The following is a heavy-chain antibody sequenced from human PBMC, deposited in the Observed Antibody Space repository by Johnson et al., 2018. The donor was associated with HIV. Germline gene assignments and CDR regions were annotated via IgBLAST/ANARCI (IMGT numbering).Heavy chain of an antibody. CDR1: GSTCSDYY. D-gene: IGHD6-6*01. CDR3: ARDYDLAARPVAFDI. Sequence: QVQLVESGGGVVRPGGSLRLSCAASGSTCSDYYLSWIRQAPGKGLEWVSYLSSSGSTIYYADSVKGRFTISRDNAKNTLYLQMNSLRAEDTAVYYCARDYDLAARPVAFDIWGQGTMVTVSS. CDR2: LSSSGSTI. J-gene: IGHJ3*02. V-gene: IGHV3-11*04.